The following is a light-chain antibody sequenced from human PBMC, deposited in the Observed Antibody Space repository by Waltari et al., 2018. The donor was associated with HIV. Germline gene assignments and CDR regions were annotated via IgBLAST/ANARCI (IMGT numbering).Light chain of an antibody. J-gene: IGKJ1*01. V-gene: IGKV3-15*01. CDR1: QSVTIN. CDR3: QQYDNWPPWT. Sequence: EILMTQSPATLSVSPGERATLSCRASQSVTINLAWYQQKPGQAPRLLIYGASTRATGIPARFSGSGSGTEFNLTISRLQSEDFAVYYCQQYDNWPPWTFGQGTKVEIK. CDR2: GAS.